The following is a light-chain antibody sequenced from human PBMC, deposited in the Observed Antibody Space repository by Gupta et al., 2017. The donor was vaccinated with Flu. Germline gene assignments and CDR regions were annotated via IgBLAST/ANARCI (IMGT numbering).Light chain of an antibody. CDR2: DAS. J-gene: IGKJ5*01. V-gene: IGKV3-11*01. CDR1: QSVSSY. Sequence: EIVLTQSPATLSLSPLERATLSCSASQSVSSYLAWYQQKPGQAPRLLTYDASNRATDLPARPSASATVTPLRLSMSSLEPEDFAVYYCQQRSNWRISFGQGTRLEIK. CDR3: QQRSNWRIS.